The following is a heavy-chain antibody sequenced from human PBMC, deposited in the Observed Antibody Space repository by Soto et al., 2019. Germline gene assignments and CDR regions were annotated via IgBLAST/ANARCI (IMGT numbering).Heavy chain of an antibody. Sequence: QVQLQESGPGLVKPSQTLSLTCTVSGGSISSGGYYWSWIRQHPGKGLEWIGYIYYSGSTYYNPSLXXXVXXSVDTSKNQFSLKLSSVTAADTAVYYCARVLRWQTPGLNDYWGQGTLVTVSS. CDR1: GGSISSGGYY. V-gene: IGHV4-31*03. J-gene: IGHJ4*02. D-gene: IGHD4-17*01. CDR2: IYYSGST. CDR3: ARVLRWQTPGLNDY.